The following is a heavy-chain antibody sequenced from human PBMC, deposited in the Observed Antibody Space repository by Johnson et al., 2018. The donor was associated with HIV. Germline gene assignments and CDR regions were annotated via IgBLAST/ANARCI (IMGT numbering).Heavy chain of an antibody. CDR2: IGTAGDT. D-gene: IGHD3-16*01. CDR1: GFTFSSYD. V-gene: IGHV3-13*01. J-gene: IGHJ3*02. CDR3: ARAFGVWGDQLGFDI. Sequence: VQLVESGGGLIQPGGSLRLSCAASGFTFSSYDMHWVRQATGKGLEWVSAIGTAGDTYYPGSVKGRFTISRENAKNSLYLQMNSLRAGDTAVYYCARAFGVWGDQLGFDIWGQGTMVTVSS.